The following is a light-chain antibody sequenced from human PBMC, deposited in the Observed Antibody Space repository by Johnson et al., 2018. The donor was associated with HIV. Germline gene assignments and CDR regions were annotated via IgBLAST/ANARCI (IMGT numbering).Light chain of an antibody. CDR1: SSNIGSNY. V-gene: IGLV1-51*02. CDR3: GTWDSSLSAEV. CDR2: ENN. J-gene: IGLJ1*01. Sequence: QLVLTQPPSVSAAPGQKVTVSCSGSSSNIGSNYVSWYQQLPGTAPKLLIYENNKRPSGIPDRFSGSKSGTSATLGITGLQTGDAADYYCGTWDSSLSAEVFGTGTKVTVL.